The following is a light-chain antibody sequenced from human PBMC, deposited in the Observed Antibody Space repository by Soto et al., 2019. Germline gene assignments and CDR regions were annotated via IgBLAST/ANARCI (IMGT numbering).Light chain of an antibody. CDR3: SAWDDSLSGVV. J-gene: IGLJ7*01. CDR2: SNN. V-gene: IGLV1-44*01. CDR1: TSNIESNP. Sequence: QPVLTQPPSASGTPGQRVTISCSGSTSNIESNPVNWYQHLPGTAPRLLIFSNNQRPSGVPDRFSGSKSGTSASLAISGLQSDDETDYYCSAWDDSLSGVVFGGGTQLTVL.